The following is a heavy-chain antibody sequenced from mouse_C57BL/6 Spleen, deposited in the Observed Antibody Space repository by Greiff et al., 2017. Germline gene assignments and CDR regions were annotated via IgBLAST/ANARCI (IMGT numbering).Heavy chain of an antibody. CDR1: GYAFTNYL. CDR3: ARRFYYYGSSYWYFDV. D-gene: IGHD1-1*01. CDR2: INPGSGGT. Sequence: VQLQQSGAELVRPGPSVKVSCKASGYAFTNYLIEWVKQRPGQGLEWIGVINPGSGGTNYNEKFKGKATLTADKSSSTAYMQLSSLTSEDSAVYFCARRFYYYGSSYWYFDVWGTGTTVTVSS. J-gene: IGHJ1*03. V-gene: IGHV1-54*01.